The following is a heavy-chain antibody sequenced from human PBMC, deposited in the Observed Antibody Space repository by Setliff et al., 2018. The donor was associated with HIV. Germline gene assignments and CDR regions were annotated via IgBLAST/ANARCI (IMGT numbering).Heavy chain of an antibody. CDR3: ARGHDYGDSYFDY. CDR2: INAGNGNT. J-gene: IGHJ4*02. V-gene: IGHV1-3*01. CDR1: GYTFTSYA. D-gene: IGHD4-17*01. Sequence: GASVKVSCKASGYTFTSYAMHWVRQAPGQRLEWMGWINAGNGNTKYSQKFQGRVTITRDTSASTAYMELSSLRSEDTAVYYCARGHDYGDSYFDYWGQGTLVTVSS.